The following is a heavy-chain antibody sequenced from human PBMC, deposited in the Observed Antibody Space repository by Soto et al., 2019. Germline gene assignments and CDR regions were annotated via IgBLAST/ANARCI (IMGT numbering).Heavy chain of an antibody. J-gene: IGHJ3*02. Sequence: QVQLVQSGPEVKKPGAAVKVSCKAAGYTFTNYGITWVRQAPGQGLEWMGWIITYSGNTNYAQKLQDRVSLTADTSTSTAYMELRSLRSDDTAVYYCARIPGYSTTWYYAFDIWGQGNLVTVSS. D-gene: IGHD6-13*01. CDR1: GYTFTNYG. V-gene: IGHV1-18*01. CDR2: IITYSGNT. CDR3: ARIPGYSTTWYYAFDI.